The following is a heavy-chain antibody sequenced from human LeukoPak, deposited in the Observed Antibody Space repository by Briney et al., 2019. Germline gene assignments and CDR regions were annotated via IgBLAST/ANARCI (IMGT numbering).Heavy chain of an antibody. CDR2: IKSKTDGGAT. Sequence: GGSLRLSCAASGFTFSNAWMSWVRQAPGKGLEWVGRIKSKTDGGATDYAAPVKGRFTISRDDSKNTLYLQMNSLKTEDTAVYYCTTGPREVNWFDPWGQGTLVTVSS. J-gene: IGHJ5*02. V-gene: IGHV3-15*01. D-gene: IGHD1-26*01. CDR3: TTGPREVNWFDP. CDR1: GFTFSNAW.